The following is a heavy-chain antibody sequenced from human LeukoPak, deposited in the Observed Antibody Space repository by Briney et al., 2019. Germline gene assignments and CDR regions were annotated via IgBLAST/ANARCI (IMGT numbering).Heavy chain of an antibody. CDR3: ARDRGYYYDSSGYYYDAFDI. CDR2: INTNTGNP. V-gene: IGHV7-4-1*02. CDR1: GYTFTSYA. Sequence: ASVKVSCKASGYTFTSYAMNWVRQAPGQGLEWMGWINTNTGNPTYAQGFTGRFVFSLGTSVSTAYLQISSLKAEDTAVYYCARDRGYYYDSSGYYYDAFDIWGQGTMVTVSS. D-gene: IGHD3-22*01. J-gene: IGHJ3*02.